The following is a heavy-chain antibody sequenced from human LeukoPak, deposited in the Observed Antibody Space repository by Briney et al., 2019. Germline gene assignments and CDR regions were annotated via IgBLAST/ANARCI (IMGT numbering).Heavy chain of an antibody. J-gene: IGHJ4*02. CDR2: IYYSGST. D-gene: IGHD3-16*01. Sequence: SETLSLTCTVSGGSISSYYWSWIRQPPGKGLEWIGYIYYSGSTNYNPSLKSRVTISVDTSKNQFSLKLSSVTAADTAVYYCARDPFLRGRPIDYWGQGTLVTVSS. CDR1: GGSISSYY. CDR3: ARDPFLRGRPIDY. V-gene: IGHV4-59*01.